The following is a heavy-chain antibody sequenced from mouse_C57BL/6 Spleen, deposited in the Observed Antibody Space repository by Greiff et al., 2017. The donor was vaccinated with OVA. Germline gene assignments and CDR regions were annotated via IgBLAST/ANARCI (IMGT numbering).Heavy chain of an antibody. CDR3: ASRGGNYEWYFDV. D-gene: IGHD2-1*01. Sequence: EVQRVESGPELVKPGASVKMSCKASGYTFTDYNMHWVKQSHGKSLEWIGYINPNNGGTSYNQKFKGKATLTVNKSSSTAYMELRSLTSEDSAVYYCASRGGNYEWYFDVWGTGTTVTVSS. CDR1: GYTFTDYN. CDR2: INPNNGGT. J-gene: IGHJ1*03. V-gene: IGHV1-22*01.